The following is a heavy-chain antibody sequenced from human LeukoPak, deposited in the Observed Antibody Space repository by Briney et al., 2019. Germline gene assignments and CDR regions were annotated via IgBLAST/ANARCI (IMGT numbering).Heavy chain of an antibody. CDR3: ARKYSSNWFFDY. CDR2: IYTGGST. CDR1: GFTVSSNY. V-gene: IGHV3-53*01. J-gene: IGHJ4*02. D-gene: IGHD6-13*01. Sequence: GSLRLSCAASGFTVSSNYMSWVRQAPGKGLEWVSAIYTGGSTYYAESVKGRFTVSRDSSKNTLYLQMSSLRAEDTAVYYCARKYSSNWFFDYWGQGALVTVSS.